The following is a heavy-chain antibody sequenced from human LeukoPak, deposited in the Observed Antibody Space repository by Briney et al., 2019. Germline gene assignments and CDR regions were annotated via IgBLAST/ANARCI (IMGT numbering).Heavy chain of an antibody. J-gene: IGHJ4*02. V-gene: IGHV3-43*02. CDR1: GFTFDDYA. Sequence: GGSLRLSCAAFGFTFDDYAMHWVRQAPRKGLEWVSLISGDGGSTYYADSVKGRFTISRDNSKNSLYLQMNSLRTEDTALYYCAKSRTWDYGLFDYWGQGTLVTVSS. CDR3: AKSRTWDYGLFDY. D-gene: IGHD4/OR15-4a*01. CDR2: ISGDGGST.